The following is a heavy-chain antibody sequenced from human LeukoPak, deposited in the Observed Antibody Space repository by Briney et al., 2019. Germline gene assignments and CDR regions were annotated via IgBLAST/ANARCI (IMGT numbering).Heavy chain of an antibody. CDR3: ARSKRLVGGLDY. J-gene: IGHJ4*02. CDR1: GGSIRSYY. CDR2: IYTSGST. Sequence: SETLSLTCSVSGGSIRSYYWSWIRQPAGKGLEWIGRIYTSGSTNYNPSLKSRVTMSIDTSKNQFSLKLNSVTAADTAVYYCARSKRLVGGLDYWGQGTLVTVSS. D-gene: IGHD6-6*01. V-gene: IGHV4-4*07.